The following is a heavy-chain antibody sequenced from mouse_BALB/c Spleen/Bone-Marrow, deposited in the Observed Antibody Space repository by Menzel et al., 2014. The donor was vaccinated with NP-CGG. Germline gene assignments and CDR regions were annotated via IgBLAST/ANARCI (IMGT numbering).Heavy chain of an antibody. CDR2: ISSGGGYT. J-gene: IGHJ3*01. D-gene: IGHD2-3*01. V-gene: IGHV5-9-3*01. CDR1: GFTSSSFA. Sequence: EVKLVESGGGLVKPGGSLKPSCAASGFTSSSFAMSWVRQTPEKRLEWVATISSGGGYTYYPDSVKGRFTISRDNAKNSLYLQMSSLGSEDTAMYYCARQESIYDGYYGGFTYWGQGTLVTVSA. CDR3: ARQESIYDGYYGGFTY.